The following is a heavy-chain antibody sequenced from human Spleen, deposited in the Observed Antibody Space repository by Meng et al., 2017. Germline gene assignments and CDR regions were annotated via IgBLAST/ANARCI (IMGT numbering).Heavy chain of an antibody. CDR1: GFIFRNYA. V-gene: IGHV3-30*04. J-gene: IGHJ4*02. D-gene: IGHD2-8*02. CDR2: ISYDGSQK. Sequence: QVQLVESGGGVVQPGRSLRLSCAASGFIFRNYAMHWVRQAPGKGLEWVAVISYDGSQKYYADSVKGRFTISRDNSKNTLSLQMNSLRAEDTAVYSCAKDLVGSFDYWGQGTLVTVSS. CDR3: AKDLVGSFDY.